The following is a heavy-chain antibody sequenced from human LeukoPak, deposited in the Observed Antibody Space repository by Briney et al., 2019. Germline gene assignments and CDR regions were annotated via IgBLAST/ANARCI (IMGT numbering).Heavy chain of an antibody. CDR1: GFTFDDYA. D-gene: IGHD3-22*01. CDR2: ISWNSGSI. CDR3: AKFNGYYPYPSNFDY. Sequence: PGGSLRLSCAASGFTFDDYAMHWVRQAPGKGLEWVSGISWNSGSIGYADSVKGRFTISRDNAKNSLYLQMNSLRAEDMAVYYCAKFNGYYPYPSNFDYWGQGTLVTVSS. V-gene: IGHV3-9*03. J-gene: IGHJ4*02.